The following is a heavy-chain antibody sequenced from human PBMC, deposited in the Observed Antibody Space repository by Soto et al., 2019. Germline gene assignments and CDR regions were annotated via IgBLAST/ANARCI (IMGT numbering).Heavy chain of an antibody. CDR1: GGSISISGYY. CDR3: ARGSPSRPLDK. J-gene: IGHJ4*02. Sequence: QVQLQESGPGLVTTSQTLSLTCTVSGGSISISGYYWSWIRQDPGKGLEWIGYIYHSGRAYYNPSLHSRVTLSVDTSKNQFFLNLRSLTAADTAVYYCARGSPSRPLDKWGQGTLVTVSS. CDR2: IYHSGRA. V-gene: IGHV4-31*03.